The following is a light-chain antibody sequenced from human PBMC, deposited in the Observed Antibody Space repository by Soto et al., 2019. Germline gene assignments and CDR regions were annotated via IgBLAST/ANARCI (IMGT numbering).Light chain of an antibody. CDR1: QSISSW. Sequence: DVQMTQSPSTLSASVGDRVTITCRASQSISSWLAWYQQKPGKAPKLLIYDASSLESGVPSRFSGSGSGTEFTLTISSLQPDDFATYYCQQYKSYPRTFGGRTKVDI. CDR2: DAS. CDR3: QQYKSYPRT. J-gene: IGKJ4*01. V-gene: IGKV1-5*01.